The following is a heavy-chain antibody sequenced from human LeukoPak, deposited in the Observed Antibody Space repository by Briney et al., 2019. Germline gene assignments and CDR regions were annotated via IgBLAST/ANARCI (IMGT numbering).Heavy chain of an antibody. J-gene: IGHJ3*02. CDR3: TTADFGVVIRPPGSDAFDI. CDR2: IKSKTDGGTT. D-gene: IGHD3-3*01. CDR1: GFTFSNAW. V-gene: IGHV3-15*01. Sequence: GGSLRLSCAASGFTFSNAWMSWVRQAPGKGLEWVGRIKSKTDGGTTDYAAPVKGRFTISRDDSKNTLYLQMNSLKTEDTAVYYCTTADFGVVIRPPGSDAFDIWGQGTMVTVSS.